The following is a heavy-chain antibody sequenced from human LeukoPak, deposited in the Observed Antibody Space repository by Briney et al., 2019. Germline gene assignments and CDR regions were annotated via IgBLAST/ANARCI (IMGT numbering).Heavy chain of an antibody. D-gene: IGHD7-27*01. CDR1: GASVSNDY. Sequence: GGSLRLSCAASGASVSNDYISWVRQAPGKGLEWVSVIYSGGNTYYADSVKGRFTISRDNSKNTVYLQMNTVRAEDTAVYYCARGWGTFDYWGQGTLVTVSS. CDR2: IYSGGNT. V-gene: IGHV3-53*01. CDR3: ARGWGTFDY. J-gene: IGHJ4*02.